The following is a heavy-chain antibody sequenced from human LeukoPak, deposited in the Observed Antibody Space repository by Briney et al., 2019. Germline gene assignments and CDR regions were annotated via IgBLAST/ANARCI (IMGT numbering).Heavy chain of an antibody. CDR3: ARGTIGKYCSSTSCLGY. J-gene: IGHJ4*02. CDR2: PNSGNP. Sequence: PNSGNPGYAQKFQVIVTITRNTSISTAYMELSSLRSEDTAVYYCARGTIGKYCSSTSCLGYWGQGTLVTVSS. V-gene: IGHV1-8*03. D-gene: IGHD2-2*01.